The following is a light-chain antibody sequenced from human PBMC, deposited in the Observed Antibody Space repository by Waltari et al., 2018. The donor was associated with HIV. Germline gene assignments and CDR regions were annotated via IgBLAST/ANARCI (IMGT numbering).Light chain of an antibody. Sequence: SYVLTQPPSVSVAPGETATITCAGNHLGSKNGHWYQQRPGQAPLLVIYYDNERPSGIPERFSGSNSGNTATLTIRRVEVADEADYYCQVWDSDSDHVFGPGTEVTVL. CDR1: HLGSKN. CDR2: YDN. J-gene: IGLJ1*01. V-gene: IGLV3-21*01. CDR3: QVWDSDSDHV.